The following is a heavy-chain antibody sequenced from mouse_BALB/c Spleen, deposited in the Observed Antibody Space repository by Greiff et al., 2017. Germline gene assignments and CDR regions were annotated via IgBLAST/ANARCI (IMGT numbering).Heavy chain of an antibody. D-gene: IGHD2-10*01. CDR2: IWGDGST. CDR1: GFSLTGYG. Sequence: QLQQSGPGLVAPSQSLSITCTVSGFSLTGYGVNWVRQPPGKGLEWLGMIWGDGSTDYNSALKSRLSISKDNSKSQVFLKMNSLQTDDTARYYCARAYYGNYVDFDYWGQGTTLTVSS. J-gene: IGHJ2*01. CDR3: ARAYYGNYVDFDY. V-gene: IGHV2-6-7*01.